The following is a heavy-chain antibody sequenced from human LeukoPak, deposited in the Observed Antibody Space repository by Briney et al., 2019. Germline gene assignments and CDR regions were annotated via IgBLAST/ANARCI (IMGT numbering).Heavy chain of an antibody. D-gene: IGHD3-10*01. CDR1: GGTFSSYA. Sequence: GASVKVSCKASGGTFSSYAISWVRQAPGQGLEWMGRTIPILGIANYAQKFQGRVTITADKSTSTAYMELSSLRSEDTAVYYCARDSGLMVRGVIISFYYYYYGMDVWGQGTTVTVSS. V-gene: IGHV1-69*04. CDR3: ARDSGLMVRGVIISFYYYYYGMDV. J-gene: IGHJ6*02. CDR2: TIPILGIA.